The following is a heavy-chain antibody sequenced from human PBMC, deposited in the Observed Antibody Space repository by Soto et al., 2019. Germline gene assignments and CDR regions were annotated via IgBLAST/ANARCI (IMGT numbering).Heavy chain of an antibody. J-gene: IGHJ6*02. CDR2: IYYSGST. Sequence: SETLSLACTVSGGSIYNYYWSWIRQPPGKGLEWIGYIYYSGSTNFNPSLKSRLTMSVDTSKNQFSLTLSSVTAADTAVYYCARERIAAVWGQGTTVTVSS. CDR1: GGSIYNYY. D-gene: IGHD6-25*01. V-gene: IGHV4-59*01. CDR3: ARERIAAV.